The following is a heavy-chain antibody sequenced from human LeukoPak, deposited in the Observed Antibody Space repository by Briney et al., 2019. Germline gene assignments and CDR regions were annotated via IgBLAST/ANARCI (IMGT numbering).Heavy chain of an antibody. CDR2: TYYRSRWYN. D-gene: IGHD6-19*01. CDR3: ARVTEKQYLPFDS. V-gene: IGHV6-1*01. Sequence: SQTLSLTCAISGDTVSSNSAAWNWIRQSPSRGLEWLARTYYRSRWYNEYALSVKSRISINPDTSKNQFSLQLNSVTPEDTAVYYCARVTEKQYLPFDSWGQGTLVTVSS. CDR1: GDTVSSNSAA. J-gene: IGHJ4*02.